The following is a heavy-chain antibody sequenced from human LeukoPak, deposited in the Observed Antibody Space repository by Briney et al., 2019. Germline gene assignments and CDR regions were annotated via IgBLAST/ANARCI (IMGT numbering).Heavy chain of an antibody. D-gene: IGHD6-6*01. J-gene: IGHJ5*02. CDR2: TYYRSKWYN. CDR1: GDSVSSNSVA. CDR3: ARHEYSSSFWFDP. Sequence: SQTLSLTCAISGDSVSSNSVAWIWIRQSPSRGLEWLGRTYYRSKWYNDYAVSMKSRITINPDTSKNQFSLQLNSVTPEDTAVYYCARHEYSSSFWFDPWGQGTLVTVSS. V-gene: IGHV6-1*01.